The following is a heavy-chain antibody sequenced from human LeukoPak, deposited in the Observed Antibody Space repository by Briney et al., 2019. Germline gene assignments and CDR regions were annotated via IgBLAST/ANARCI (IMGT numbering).Heavy chain of an antibody. J-gene: IGHJ5*02. CDR1: GGTFISYA. CDR3: ASSLSRQDGYNLS. Sequence: APVKVSCKASGGTFISYAISWVRQAPGQGLEWMGGIIPIFGTANYAQKFQGRVTITADESTSTAYMELSSLRSEDTAVYYCASSLSRQDGYNLSWGQGTLVTVSS. V-gene: IGHV1-69*13. D-gene: IGHD5-24*01. CDR2: IIPIFGTA.